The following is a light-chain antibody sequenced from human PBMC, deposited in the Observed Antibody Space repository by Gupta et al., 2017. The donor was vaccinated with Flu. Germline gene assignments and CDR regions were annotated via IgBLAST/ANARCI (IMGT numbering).Light chain of an antibody. CDR3: QQYHLYPLT. J-gene: IGKJ5*01. CDR2: AAS. CDR1: RGLSNH. V-gene: IGKV1-16*02. Sequence: DIQMTQSPSSLSASVGDRVTITCRASRGLSNHLAWFQHKPGKAPKSLIYAASILHSGVPSNFRGSWSGADYTLTISSLQPEDSATYYCQQYHLYPLTLGQGTRLEIK.